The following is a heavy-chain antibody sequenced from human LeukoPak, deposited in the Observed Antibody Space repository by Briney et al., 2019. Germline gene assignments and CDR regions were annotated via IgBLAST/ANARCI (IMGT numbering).Heavy chain of an antibody. CDR1: GFTFSSYE. J-gene: IGHJ4*02. D-gene: IGHD5-12*01. Sequence: GGSLRLSCAASGFTFSSYEMNWVRQAPGKGLEWVSYISSSGSTIYYADSVKGRFTISRDNAKNSLYLQMNSLRAEDTAVYYCARDSLGYSGYDWFDYWGQGTLVTVSS. CDR2: ISSSGSTI. CDR3: ARDSLGYSGYDWFDY. V-gene: IGHV3-48*03.